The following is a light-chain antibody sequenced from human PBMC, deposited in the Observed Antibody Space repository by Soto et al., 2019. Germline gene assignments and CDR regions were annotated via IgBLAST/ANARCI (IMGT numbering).Light chain of an antibody. CDR2: DVS. CDR3: CSHAGSYTLV. CDR1: SSDVGGYNY. V-gene: IGLV2-11*01. Sequence: QSALTQPRSVSGSPGQSVTISCTGTSSDVGGYNYVSWYQQYPGKAPKLIIYDVSKRPSGVPDRFSGSKSGNTASLTISGLQGDDEAEYFCCSHAGSYTLVFGGGTKLTVL. J-gene: IGLJ2*01.